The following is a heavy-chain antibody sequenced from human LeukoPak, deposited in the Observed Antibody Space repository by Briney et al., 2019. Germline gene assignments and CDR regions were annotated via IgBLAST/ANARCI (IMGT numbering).Heavy chain of an antibody. CDR2: IYYSGST. V-gene: IGHV4-39*01. CDR1: GGSISCSSYY. Sequence: SETLSLTCTVSGGSISCSSYYWGWIRQPPGKGLEWIGSIYYSGSTYYNPSLKSRVTISVDTSKNQFSLKLSSVTAADTAVYYCARQGGRFGELYYFDYWGQGTLVTVSS. CDR3: ARQGGRFGELYYFDY. J-gene: IGHJ4*02. D-gene: IGHD3-10*01.